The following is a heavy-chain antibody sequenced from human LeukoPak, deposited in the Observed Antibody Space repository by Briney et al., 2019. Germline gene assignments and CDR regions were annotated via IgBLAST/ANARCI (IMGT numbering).Heavy chain of an antibody. CDR3: AIAAAGSWWFDP. J-gene: IGHJ5*02. Sequence: GASVKVSCKASGGTFSSYAISWVRQAPGQGLEWMGWMNPNSGNTGYAQKFQGRVTMTRNTSISTAYMELSSLRSEDTAVYYCAIAAAGSWWFDPWGQGTLVTVSS. CDR1: GGTFSSYA. D-gene: IGHD6-13*01. CDR2: MNPNSGNT. V-gene: IGHV1-8*02.